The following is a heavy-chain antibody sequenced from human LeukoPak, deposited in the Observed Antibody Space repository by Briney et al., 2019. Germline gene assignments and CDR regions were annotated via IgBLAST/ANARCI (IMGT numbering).Heavy chain of an antibody. D-gene: IGHD3-16*02. V-gene: IGHV1-2*02. CDR2: INPNSGGT. Sequence: ASVKVSCKASGYTFTSYGISWVRQAPGQGLEWMGWINPNSGGTNYAQKFQGRVTMTRDTSISTAYMELSRLRSDDTAVYYCARDRDYVWGSYPQGAFDIWGQGTMVTVSS. CDR1: GYTFTSYG. J-gene: IGHJ3*02. CDR3: ARDRDYVWGSYPQGAFDI.